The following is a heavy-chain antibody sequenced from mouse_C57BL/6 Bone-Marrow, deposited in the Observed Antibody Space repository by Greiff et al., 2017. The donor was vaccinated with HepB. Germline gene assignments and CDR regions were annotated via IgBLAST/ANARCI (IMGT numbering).Heavy chain of an antibody. CDR2: IDTSGSYT. CDR3: ARDTTVDQRAMDY. CDR1: GYTFTSYW. V-gene: IGHV1-59*01. J-gene: IGHJ4*01. D-gene: IGHD1-1*01. Sequence: QVQLQQPGAELVRPGTSVKLSCKASGYTFTSYWMHWVKQRPGQGLEWIGVIDTSGSYTNYNQKFKGKATLTVDTSASTDYVQLSRLTSEDTAVDYYARDTTVDQRAMDYWGQGTSVTVSS.